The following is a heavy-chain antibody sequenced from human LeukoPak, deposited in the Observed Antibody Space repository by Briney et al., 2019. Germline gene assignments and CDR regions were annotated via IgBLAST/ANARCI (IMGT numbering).Heavy chain of an antibody. CDR2: IYYSGST. CDR3: ARVEYSSSWHTVGDYFDY. J-gene: IGHJ4*02. CDR1: GGSFSSYY. D-gene: IGHD6-13*01. Sequence: PSETLSLTCTVSGGSFSSYYWSWIRQPPGKGLEWIGYIYYSGSTNYNPSLKSRVTISVDTSKNQFSLKLSSVTATDTAAYYFARVEYSSSWHTVGDYFDYWGQGTLVTVSS. V-gene: IGHV4-59*01.